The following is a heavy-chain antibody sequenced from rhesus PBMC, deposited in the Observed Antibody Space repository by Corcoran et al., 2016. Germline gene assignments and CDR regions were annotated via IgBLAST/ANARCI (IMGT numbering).Heavy chain of an antibody. CDR2: IDPSDSDT. V-gene: IGHV5-20*01. CDR1: GYSFTSYW. J-gene: IGHJ4*01. Sequence: EVQLVQSGAEVKRPGESLKISCKTSGYSFTSYWISWVRQMPGKGLEWMGAIDPSDSDTTYTPSFQGQVTISADRSISTAYLQWSRLKASDTATYYCARGELDYWGQGVLVTVSS. CDR3: ARGELDY.